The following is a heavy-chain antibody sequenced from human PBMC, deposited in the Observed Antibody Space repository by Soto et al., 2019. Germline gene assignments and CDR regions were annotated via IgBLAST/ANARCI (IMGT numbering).Heavy chain of an antibody. CDR1: GFTFSSYD. Sequence: EVQLVESGGGLVQPGGSLRLSCAASGFTFSSYDRHWVRQATGKGLEWVSAIGTAGDTYYPGSVKGRFTISRENAKNSLYLQMNSLRAGDTAVYYCARWGWGVATNGVRYYYYGMDVWGQGTTVTVSS. J-gene: IGHJ6*02. CDR3: ARWGWGVATNGVRYYYYGMDV. CDR2: IGTAGDT. V-gene: IGHV3-13*04. D-gene: IGHD5-12*01.